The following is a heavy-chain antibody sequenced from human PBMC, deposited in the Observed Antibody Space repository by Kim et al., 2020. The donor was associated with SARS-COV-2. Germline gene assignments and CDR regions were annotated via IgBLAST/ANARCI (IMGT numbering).Heavy chain of an antibody. J-gene: IGHJ6*02. CDR3: ARSLDQQQLAVAGTGTYYGMDV. D-gene: IGHD6-19*01. V-gene: IGHV4-31*03. CDR2: IYYSGST. CDR1: GGSISSGGYY. Sequence: SETLSLTCTVSGGSISSGGYYWSWIRQHPGKGLEWIGYIYYSGSTYYNPSLKSRVTISVDTSKNQFSLKLSSVTAADTAVYYCARSLDQQQLAVAGTGTYYGMDVWGQGTTVTVSS.